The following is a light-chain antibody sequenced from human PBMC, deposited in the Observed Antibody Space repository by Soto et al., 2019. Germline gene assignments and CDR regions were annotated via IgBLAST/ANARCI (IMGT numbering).Light chain of an antibody. J-gene: IGKJ1*01. V-gene: IGKV1-5*01. CDR3: QHHNSYSQT. Sequence: DIQMTQSPPTRSASVGDRVTITCRASQSIRHYLAWYQQMPGKAPKLLIYGASTWQSGVTSSFSSSGSGNVFTLTISSLQPDDFGTYFCQHHNSYSQTFGQGTKVEIK. CDR2: GAS. CDR1: QSIRHY.